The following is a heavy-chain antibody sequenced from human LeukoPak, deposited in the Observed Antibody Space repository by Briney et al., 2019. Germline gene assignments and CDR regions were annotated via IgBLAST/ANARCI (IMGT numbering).Heavy chain of an antibody. CDR2: MNPNSGNT. CDR3: ARESSSSGHFDY. J-gene: IGHJ4*02. D-gene: IGHD6-6*01. CDR1: GYTFTSYD. V-gene: IGHV1-8*03. Sequence: ASVKVSCKASGYTFTSYDINWVRQATGQGLEWMGWMNPNSGNTGYAQKFQGRVTITRNTSISTAYMELSSLRSEDTAVYYCARESSSSGHFDYWGQGTLVTVSS.